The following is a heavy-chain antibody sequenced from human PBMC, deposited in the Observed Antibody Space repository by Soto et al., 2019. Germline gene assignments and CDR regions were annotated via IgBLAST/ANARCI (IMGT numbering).Heavy chain of an antibody. CDR3: ARASIVVVPAAILYYYYGMDV. V-gene: IGHV4-34*01. D-gene: IGHD2-2*02. CDR1: GGSFSGYY. Sequence: LSLTCAVYGGSFSGYYWSWIRQPPGKGLEWTGEINHSGSTNYNPSLKSRVTISVDTSKNQFSLKLSSVTAADTAVYYCARASIVVVPAAILYYYYGMDVWGQGTTVTVSS. CDR2: INHSGST. J-gene: IGHJ6*02.